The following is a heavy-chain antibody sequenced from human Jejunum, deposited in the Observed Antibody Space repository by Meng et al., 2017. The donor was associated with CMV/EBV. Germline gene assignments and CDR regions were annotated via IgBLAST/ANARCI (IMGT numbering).Heavy chain of an antibody. Sequence: SFPMSWVRHAPRKELELVSAVSGAVGVTFSADSVKGRFTNSRDNSKSTLYLQMNSLRAEDTAVYYCARNNPRNCASINCPGAYDIWGQGTVVTVSS. D-gene: IGHD2-2*01. V-gene: IGHV3-23*01. CDR3: ARNNPRNCASINCPGAYDI. J-gene: IGHJ3*02. CDR1: SFP. CDR2: VSGAVGVT.